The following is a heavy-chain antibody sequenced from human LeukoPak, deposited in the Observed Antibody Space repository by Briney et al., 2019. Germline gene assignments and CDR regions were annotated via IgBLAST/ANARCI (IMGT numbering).Heavy chain of an antibody. J-gene: IGHJ4*02. V-gene: IGHV3-21*01. CDR2: ISSSSSYI. D-gene: IGHD5-12*01. CDR1: GFTFSTYW. Sequence: GGSLRLSCAASGFTFSTYWMTWVRQAPGKGLEWVSSISSSSSYIYYADSVKGRFTISRDNAKNSLYLQMNSLRAEDTAVYYCARGYSGYDSLDYWGQGTLVTVSS. CDR3: ARGYSGYDSLDY.